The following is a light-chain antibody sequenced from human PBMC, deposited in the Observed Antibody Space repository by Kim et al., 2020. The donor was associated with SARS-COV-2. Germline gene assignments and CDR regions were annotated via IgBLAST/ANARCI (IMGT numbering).Light chain of an antibody. J-gene: IGKJ4*01. CDR2: GAS. CDR1: QSVNSNY. CDR3: QHYCTSPLT. V-gene: IGKV3-20*01. Sequence: SPGKKATAYCRTKQSVNSNYLAWYQQKPGQPPRLLIYGASSRATGIPDRFSGSGSETDFILTISRLDPEDFAVYYCQHYCTSPLTFGGGTKVDIK.